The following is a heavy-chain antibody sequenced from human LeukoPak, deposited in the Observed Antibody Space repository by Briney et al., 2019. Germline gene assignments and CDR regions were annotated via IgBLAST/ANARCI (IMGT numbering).Heavy chain of an antibody. CDR1: GITFSNYA. J-gene: IGHJ4*02. V-gene: IGHV3-30*02. Sequence: GGSLRLSCAASGITFSNYANHWVRQAPGKGLEWVAYIRSDGSDKYYVASVKGRFTISRDNSKNTLYLQMNSLRTEDTAVYYCASGGNLGTYYFDYWDQGTLVTVSS. D-gene: IGHD4-23*01. CDR2: IRSDGSDK. CDR3: ASGGNLGTYYFDY.